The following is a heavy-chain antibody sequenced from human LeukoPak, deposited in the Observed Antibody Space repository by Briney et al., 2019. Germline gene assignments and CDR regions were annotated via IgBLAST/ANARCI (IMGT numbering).Heavy chain of an antibody. CDR2: IYYSGST. V-gene: IGHV4-39*01. D-gene: IGHD5-24*01. CDR3: ARRGRWSSGAY. J-gene: IGHJ4*02. CDR1: GGSISSTNYY. Sequence: PSETLSLTCIVSGGSISSTNYYWGWIRQPPGKGLEWIGTIYYSGSTYYNPSLKSRVSISADTSKNQFSLSLSSATAADTAVYYCARRGRWSSGAYWGQGALVTVSS.